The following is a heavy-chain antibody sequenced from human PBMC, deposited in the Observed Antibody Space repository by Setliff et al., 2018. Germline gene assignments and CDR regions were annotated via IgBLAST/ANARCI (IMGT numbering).Heavy chain of an antibody. V-gene: IGHV4-59*11. CDR2: IYYSGST. CDR1: GGSISSHY. D-gene: IGHD3-22*01. CDR3: ARDIGGTGLLRSYYYGMDV. Sequence: PSETLSLTCTVSGGSISSHYWSWIRQPPGKGLEWIGSIYYSGSTNYNPSLKSRVTISVDTSKNQVSLRLNSVTAADTAVYYCARDIGGTGLLRSYYYGMDVWGQGTTVTVSS. J-gene: IGHJ6*02.